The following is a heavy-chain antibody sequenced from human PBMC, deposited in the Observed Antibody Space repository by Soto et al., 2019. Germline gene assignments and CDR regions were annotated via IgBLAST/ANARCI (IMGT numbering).Heavy chain of an antibody. CDR2: IYTSGST. D-gene: IGHD1-26*01. CDR3: AREKVGATREVDYYYYGMDV. CDR1: GGSISSYY. J-gene: IGHJ6*02. Sequence: QVQLQESGPGLVKPSETLSLTCTVSGGSISSYYWSWIRQPAGKGLEWIGRIYTSGSTNYNPSLKCRATMSVDTSKNQFSLKLSSVTAADTAVYYCAREKVGATREVDYYYYGMDVWGQGTTVTVSS. V-gene: IGHV4-4*07.